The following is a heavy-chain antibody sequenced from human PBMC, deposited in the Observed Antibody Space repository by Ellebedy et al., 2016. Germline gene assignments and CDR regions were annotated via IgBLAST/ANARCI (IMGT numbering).Heavy chain of an antibody. Sequence: GSLRLXXAVYGGSFSGYYWSWIRQPPGKGLEWIGEINDSGSTNYNPSLKSRVTISADTSKNQFSLKLNSVTGADTAVYYCARICSGGDCPHHNFDYWGQGTLVTVSS. CDR1: GGSFSGYY. V-gene: IGHV4-34*01. CDR2: INDSGST. CDR3: ARICSGGDCPHHNFDY. D-gene: IGHD2-21*01. J-gene: IGHJ4*02.